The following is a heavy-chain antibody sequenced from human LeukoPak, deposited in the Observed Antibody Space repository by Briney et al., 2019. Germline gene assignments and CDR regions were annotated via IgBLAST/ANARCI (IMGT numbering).Heavy chain of an antibody. D-gene: IGHD6-19*01. J-gene: IGHJ6*02. V-gene: IGHV4-4*07. Sequence: TSETLSLTCTVSGGSISTSYWSWIRQPAGKGLEWIGRIYARGSTNYNPSLKSRVTMSVDTSKNQFSLNLSSVTAADTAVYYCARDRSFYGMDVWGQGTTVTVSS. CDR1: GGSISTSY. CDR3: ARDRSFYGMDV. CDR2: IYARGST.